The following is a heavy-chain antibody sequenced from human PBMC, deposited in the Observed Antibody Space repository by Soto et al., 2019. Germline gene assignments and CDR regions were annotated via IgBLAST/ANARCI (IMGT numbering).Heavy chain of an antibody. J-gene: IGHJ4*02. CDR2: INAGNGNT. V-gene: IGHV1-3*01. CDR3: ARGTRSSIFDY. Sequence: ASVKVSCKASGYTFTSYAMHWVRQAPGQRLEWMGWINAGNGNTKYSQKFQGRVTITRDTSASTAYMELSSLRSEDTAVYYCARGTRSSIFDYWGQGTLVTVSS. D-gene: IGHD4-17*01. CDR1: GYTFTSYA.